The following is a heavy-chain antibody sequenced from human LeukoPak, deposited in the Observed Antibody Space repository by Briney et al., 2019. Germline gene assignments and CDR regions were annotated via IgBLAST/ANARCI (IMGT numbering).Heavy chain of an antibody. CDR1: GFTFSSYW. CDR3: ARDQASGSYYKDYFDY. J-gene: IGHJ4*02. CDR2: IKQDGSEK. D-gene: IGHD1-26*01. V-gene: IGHV3-7*01. Sequence: PGGSLRLSCAASGFTFSSYWMSWVRQAPGKGLEWVANIKQDGSEKYYVDSVKGRFTISRDNSKNTLYLQMNSLRAEDTAVYYCARDQASGSYYKDYFDYWGQGTLVTVSS.